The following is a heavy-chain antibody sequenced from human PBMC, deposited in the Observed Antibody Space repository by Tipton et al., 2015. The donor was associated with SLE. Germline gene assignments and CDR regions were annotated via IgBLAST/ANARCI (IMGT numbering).Heavy chain of an antibody. J-gene: IGHJ4*02. Sequence: GSLRLSCAASGFTFSSYAMSWVRQAPGKGLEWVSAISGSGGSTYYADSVKGRFTISRDNSKNTLYLQMNSLRAEDTAVYYCAKADGYYDFWSGYLYYFDYWGQGTLVTVSS. CDR2: ISGSGGST. CDR3: AKADGYYDFWSGYLYYFDY. CDR1: GFTFSSYA. D-gene: IGHD3-3*01. V-gene: IGHV3-23*01.